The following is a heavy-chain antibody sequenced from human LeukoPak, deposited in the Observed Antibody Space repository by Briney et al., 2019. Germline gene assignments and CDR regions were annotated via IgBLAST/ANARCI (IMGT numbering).Heavy chain of an antibody. J-gene: IGHJ4*02. V-gene: IGHV1-69*05. CDR2: IIPIFGTA. Sequence: SVKVSCKASGGTFSSYAISWVRQAPGQGLEWMGGIIPIFGTANYAQKFQGRVTITTDESTSTAYMELSSLRPEDTAGYYCARHILPSPPPGAFDYWGRGTLVTVSS. D-gene: IGHD3-10*01. CDR1: GGTFSSYA. CDR3: ARHILPSPPPGAFDY.